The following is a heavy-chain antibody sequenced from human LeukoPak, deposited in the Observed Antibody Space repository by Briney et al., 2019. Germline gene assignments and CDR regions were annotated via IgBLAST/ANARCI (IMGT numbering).Heavy chain of an antibody. D-gene: IGHD5-18*01. CDR2: IYNSGNT. J-gene: IGHJ4*02. CDR1: GDSISSYS. V-gene: IGHV4-59*08. CDR3: ARQTRYNYGPAFDF. Sequence: PSETLSLTCTVSGDSISSYSWSWIRQPPGKGLEWIGDIYNSGNTNYNPSLKSRVTMSVSTSKNPFSLSLSSVTAADTAVYYCARQTRYNYGPAFDFWGQGALVTVSS.